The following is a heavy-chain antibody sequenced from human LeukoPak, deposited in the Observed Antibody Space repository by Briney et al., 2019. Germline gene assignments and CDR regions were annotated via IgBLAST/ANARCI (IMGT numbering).Heavy chain of an antibody. Sequence: GGSQRLPCAASGFTFSSYAMSWVRQAPGKGLEWVSGIIDNGYITYYANSVRGRFTISRDNSKNTLFLQMNSLRAEDTAVYYCAKLGGQEVHNYYVAVWGKGTTVAVSS. CDR2: IIDNGYIT. CDR3: AKLGGQEVHNYYVAV. D-gene: IGHD3-16*01. CDR1: GFTFSSYA. V-gene: IGHV3-23*01. J-gene: IGHJ6*03.